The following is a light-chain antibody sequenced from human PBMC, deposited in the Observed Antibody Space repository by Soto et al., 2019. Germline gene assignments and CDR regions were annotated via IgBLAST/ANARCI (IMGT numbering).Light chain of an antibody. J-gene: IGKJ1*01. CDR2: GAS. Sequence: DIQVTQSPSSLSASVGDRVTITCRASQSIGTYLNWSHQKPGKAPQLLIYGASTLQSGVPSRFSASGSGTHFPLPITRLQPEDFGTYSCQQSYSTPTFGQGTKVEIK. CDR3: QQSYSTPT. CDR1: QSIGTY. V-gene: IGKV1-39*01.